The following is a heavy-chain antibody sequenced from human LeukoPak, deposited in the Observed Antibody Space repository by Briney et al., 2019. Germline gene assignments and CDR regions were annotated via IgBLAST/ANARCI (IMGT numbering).Heavy chain of an antibody. CDR1: GYTFTGYY. D-gene: IGHD3-16*02. Sequence: ASVKVSCKASGYTFTGYYMHWVRQAPGQGLEWMGWINPNSGGTNYAQKFQGRVTMTRDTSISTAYMELSRLRSDDTAVYYCARDRTFGGVIVQYYLDYWGQGTLVTVSS. CDR2: INPNSGGT. CDR3: ARDRTFGGVIVQYYLDY. J-gene: IGHJ4*02. V-gene: IGHV1-2*02.